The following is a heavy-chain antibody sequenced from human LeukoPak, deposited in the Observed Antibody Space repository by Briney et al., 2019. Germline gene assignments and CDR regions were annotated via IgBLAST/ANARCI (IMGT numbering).Heavy chain of an antibody. V-gene: IGHV5-51*01. CDR2: IYPDDSHT. Sequence: GESLQISCKGSGYSFTSYLIGWVRPMPGKGLEWMGFIYPDDSHTRYSPSFEGQVTISADKSINTAYLQWSRLRASDTAMYYCARHRTTGYSVSAFDMWGQGTLVTVSS. CDR1: GYSFTSYL. CDR3: ARHRTTGYSVSAFDM. J-gene: IGHJ3*02. D-gene: IGHD5/OR15-5a*01.